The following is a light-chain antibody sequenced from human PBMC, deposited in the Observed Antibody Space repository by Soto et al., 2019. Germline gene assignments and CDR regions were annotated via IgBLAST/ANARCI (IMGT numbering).Light chain of an antibody. Sequence: DIQMTQSPSTLSASVGDRVTITGRASQSISSWLAWYQQKPGKAPKLLIYKASSLESGVPSRFSGSGSGTEFTLTISSLQPDDFATYYCQQYNSYSWTFGHGTKVEIK. CDR3: QQYNSYSWT. V-gene: IGKV1-5*03. J-gene: IGKJ1*01. CDR2: KAS. CDR1: QSISSW.